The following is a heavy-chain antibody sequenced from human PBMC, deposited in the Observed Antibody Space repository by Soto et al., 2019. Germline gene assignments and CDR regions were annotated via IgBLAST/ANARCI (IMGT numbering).Heavy chain of an antibody. Sequence: QVQLQESGPGLVKPSQTLSLTCTVSGGSISSGGYYWSWIRQHPGKGLEWIGYIYYSGSTYYNPSLKSRVTRSVDTSKNQFSLKLSSVTAADTAVYYCARDRGYYYGPGSYIPGAKLNWFYPWGQGTLVTVSS. CDR3: ARDRGYYYGPGSYIPGAKLNWFYP. CDR2: IYYSGST. J-gene: IGHJ5*02. CDR1: GGSISSGGYY. V-gene: IGHV4-31*03. D-gene: IGHD3-10*01.